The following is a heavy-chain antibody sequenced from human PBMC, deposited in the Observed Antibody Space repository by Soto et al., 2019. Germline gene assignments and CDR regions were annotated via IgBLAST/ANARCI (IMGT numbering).Heavy chain of an antibody. J-gene: IGHJ4*02. CDR1: GGSCGGYD. CDR3: ATFPSSSSLGVDY. Sequence: SETLSLTCAVDGGSCGGYDWSWIRQPPGKGLEWIGEINHSGSTNYNPSLKSRVTISVDTSKNQFSLKLSSVTAADTAVYYCATFPSSSSLGVDYWGQGTLVTVSS. V-gene: IGHV4-34*01. D-gene: IGHD6-6*01. CDR2: INHSGST.